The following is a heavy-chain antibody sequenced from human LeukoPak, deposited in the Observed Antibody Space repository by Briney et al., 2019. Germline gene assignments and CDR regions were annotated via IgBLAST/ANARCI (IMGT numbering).Heavy chain of an antibody. CDR1: GFTFSSYS. J-gene: IGHJ4*02. Sequence: GGSLRLSCAASGFTFSSYSMNWVRQAPGKGLEWVSSISSSSIYIYYADSVKGRFTISRDNAKSSLSLQMNSLRAEDTAVYYCARGHSNYGDYFDYWGQGTLVTVSS. CDR3: ARGHSNYGDYFDY. D-gene: IGHD4-11*01. CDR2: ISSSSIYI. V-gene: IGHV3-21*01.